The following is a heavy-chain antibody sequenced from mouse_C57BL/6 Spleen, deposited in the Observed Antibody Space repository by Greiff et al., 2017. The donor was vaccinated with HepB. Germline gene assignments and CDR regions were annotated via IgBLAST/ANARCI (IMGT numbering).Heavy chain of an antibody. Sequence: EVQLVESGGGLVKPGGSLKLSCAASGFTFSDYGMHWVHQAPEKGLEWVAYISSGSSTIYYADTVKGRFTISRDNAKNTLFLQMTSLRSEDTAMYYCARGTTVVAPDYWGQGTTLTVSS. CDR3: ARGTTVVAPDY. J-gene: IGHJ2*01. CDR2: ISSGSSTI. CDR1: GFTFSDYG. D-gene: IGHD1-1*01. V-gene: IGHV5-17*01.